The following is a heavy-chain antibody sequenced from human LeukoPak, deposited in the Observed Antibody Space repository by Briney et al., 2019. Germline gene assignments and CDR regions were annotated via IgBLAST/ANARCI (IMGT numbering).Heavy chain of an antibody. CDR3: ARDRSSSERAYDI. CDR2: IGAGSNYI. J-gene: IGHJ3*02. CDR1: GFTFSTYH. Sequence: NPGGSLRLSCAASGFTFSTYHMNWVRQAPGKGLEWVSFIGAGSNYINYADSVKGRFTISRDNAENSLYLQMNSLRVEDTAIYYCARDRSSSERAYDIWGQGTMVTVS. D-gene: IGHD6-13*01. V-gene: IGHV3-21*01.